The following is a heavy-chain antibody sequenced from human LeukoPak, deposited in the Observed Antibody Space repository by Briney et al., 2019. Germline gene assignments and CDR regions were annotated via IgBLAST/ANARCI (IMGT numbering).Heavy chain of an antibody. CDR2: ISWNSGSI. D-gene: IGHD3-10*01. CDR1: GFTLDDYV. CDR3: AKDIGSGSYYNFDN. V-gene: IGHV3-9*01. J-gene: IGHJ4*02. Sequence: GGSLRLSCVASGFTLDDYVMDWVRHAAGKGMEWVSGISWNSGSIVYADSLKGRFIISTDNAKNSLYLQMNSLRAEDTALYYCAKDIGSGSYYNFDNWGQGTLVTVSS.